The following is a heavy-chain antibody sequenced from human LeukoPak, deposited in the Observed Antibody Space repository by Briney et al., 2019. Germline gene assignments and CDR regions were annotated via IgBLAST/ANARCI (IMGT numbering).Heavy chain of an antibody. J-gene: IGHJ6*02. CDR2: INPNNGAT. CDR3: ARYSGVVAPGYGMDV. V-gene: IGHV1-2*06. D-gene: IGHD3-3*01. CDR1: GYTFTGYY. Sequence: ASVKVSCKASGYTFTGYYMHWVRQAPGQGLEWMGRINPNNGATNYAQKLQGRVTITGDTSISTAYMELRSLRSGDTAVYYCARYSGVVAPGYGMDVWGQGTTVTVSS.